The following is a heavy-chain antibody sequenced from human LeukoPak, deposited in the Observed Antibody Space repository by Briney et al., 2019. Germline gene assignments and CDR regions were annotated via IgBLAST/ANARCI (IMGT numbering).Heavy chain of an antibody. J-gene: IGHJ6*02. CDR1: GFTFSSYA. CDR2: ISGSGGST. V-gene: IGHV3-23*01. Sequence: PGGSLRLSCAASGFTFSSYAMSWVRQAPGKGLEWVSAISGSGGSTYYADSVKGRFTISRDNSKNTLYLQMNSLRAEDTAVYYCAKCIGPPYYYDSSGYYWGGYYYYGMVVWGQGTTVTVSS. CDR3: AKCIGPPYYYDSSGYYWGGYYYYGMVV. D-gene: IGHD3-22*01.